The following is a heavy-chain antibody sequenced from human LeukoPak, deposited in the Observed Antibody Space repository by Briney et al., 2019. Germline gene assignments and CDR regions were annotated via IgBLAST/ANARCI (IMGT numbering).Heavy chain of an antibody. V-gene: IGHV3-53*01. D-gene: IGHD6-13*01. CDR3: ARKMSSSWYFDY. CDR1: GFTVSSNY. Sequence: GGSLRLFCAASGFTVSSNYMSWVRQAPGKGREWVSVIYSGGSTDYADSVKGRFTISRDNSKNTLYLQMNSLRAEDTAVYYCARKMSSSWYFDYWGQGTLVTVSS. CDR2: IYSGGST. J-gene: IGHJ4*02.